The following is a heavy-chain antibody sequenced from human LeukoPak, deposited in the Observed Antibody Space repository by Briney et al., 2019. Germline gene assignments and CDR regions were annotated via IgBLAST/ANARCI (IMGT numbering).Heavy chain of an antibody. CDR2: IKQDGSEK. D-gene: IGHD6-19*01. V-gene: IGHV3-7*01. J-gene: IGHJ4*02. CDR1: GFTFSNYW. Sequence: GGSLRLSCAASGFTFSNYWMSWVRQAPGKGLEWVANIKQDGSEKFYVDSVKGRLTITRDNAKNSLYLQMNSLRVEDTAVYYCARVQGSSGPGIFEYWGQGTLVTVSS. CDR3: ARVQGSSGPGIFEY.